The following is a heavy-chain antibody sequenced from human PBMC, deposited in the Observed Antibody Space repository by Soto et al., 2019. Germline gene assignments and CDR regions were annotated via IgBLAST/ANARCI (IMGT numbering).Heavy chain of an antibody. D-gene: IGHD2-8*01. V-gene: IGHV4-31*03. CDR3: AREGALDTTGHYWSFPYY. Sequence: SETLSLTCSVSGASISGGRYFWSWIRQHPGKGLEWIGYIYSSGTTYYNPSLKSRVSISIDTSKNQFSLNLNSVTAADPAVYYCAREGALDTTGHYWSFPYYWGQGTLVTVSS. CDR2: IYSSGTT. J-gene: IGHJ4*01. CDR1: GASISGGRYF.